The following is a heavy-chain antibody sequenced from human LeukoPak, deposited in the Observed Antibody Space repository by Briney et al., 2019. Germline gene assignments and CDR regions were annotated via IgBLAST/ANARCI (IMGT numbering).Heavy chain of an antibody. V-gene: IGHV3-23*01. CDR2: ISDSGGST. Sequence: GGSLRLSCAASGFSFSSYAMNWVRQAPGKGLEWVSVISDSGGSTYYADSVKDRFTISRDNSKNTLYLQMNSLRAGDTAMYYCAKAHADGSGSFLRPLDVWGQGTTVTVSS. J-gene: IGHJ6*02. CDR3: AKAHADGSGSFLRPLDV. D-gene: IGHD3-10*01. CDR1: GFSFSSYA.